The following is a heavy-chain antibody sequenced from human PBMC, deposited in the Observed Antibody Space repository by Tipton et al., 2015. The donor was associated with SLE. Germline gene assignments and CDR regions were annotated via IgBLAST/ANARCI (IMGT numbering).Heavy chain of an antibody. V-gene: IGHV4-34*01. CDR3: ARLGHFHWNDIHFRVLRGRIDS. CDR1: GGSFSGYY. Sequence: TLSLTCAVYGGSFSGYYWSWIRQPPGKGLEWIGEINHSGSTNYNPSLKSRVTISVDTSKNQFSLKLSSVTAADTAVYYCARLGHFHWNDIHFRVLRGRIDSWGQGTLVTVSP. D-gene: IGHD1-1*01. CDR2: INHSGST. J-gene: IGHJ4*02.